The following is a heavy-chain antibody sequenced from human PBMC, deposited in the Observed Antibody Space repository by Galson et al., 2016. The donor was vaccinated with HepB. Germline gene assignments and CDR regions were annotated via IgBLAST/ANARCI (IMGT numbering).Heavy chain of an antibody. D-gene: IGHD3-16*01. Sequence: LRLSCAASGFVVSTKYMSWVRQAPGKGLEWIGYIYYSGSTNSNPSLKSRVTLSVDTSKNQFSLKLNSVTAADTAVYYCARGGVDAFDIWGQGTLVTVSS. CDR1: GFVVSTKY. J-gene: IGHJ3*02. CDR3: ARGGVDAFDI. V-gene: IGHV4-59*02. CDR2: IYYSGST.